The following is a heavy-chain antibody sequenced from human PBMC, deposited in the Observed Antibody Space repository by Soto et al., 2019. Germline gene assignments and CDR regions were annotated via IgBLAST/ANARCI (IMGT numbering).Heavy chain of an antibody. CDR3: ARDSGDFWSGYYFDY. V-gene: IGHV1-18*01. Sequence: ASVKVSCKASGYTFTSYGISWVRQAPGQGLEWMGWISAYNGNTNYAQKIQGRVTMTTDTSTSTAYMELSSLRSDDTAVYYCARDSGDFWSGYYFDYWGQGTLVTVSS. CDR1: GYTFTSYG. CDR2: ISAYNGNT. D-gene: IGHD3-3*01. J-gene: IGHJ4*02.